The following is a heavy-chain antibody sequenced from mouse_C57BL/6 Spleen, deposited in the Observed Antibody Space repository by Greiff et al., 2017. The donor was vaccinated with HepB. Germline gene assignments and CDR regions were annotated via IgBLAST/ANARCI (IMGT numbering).Heavy chain of an antibody. V-gene: IGHV1-50*01. J-gene: IGHJ2*01. CDR3: ARVITTVVATDDY. CDR2: IDPSDSYT. CDR1: GYTFTSYW. D-gene: IGHD1-1*01. Sequence: QVQLQQPGAELVKPGASVKLSCKASGYTFTSYWMQWVKQRPGQGLEWIGEIDPSDSYTNYNQKFKGKATLTVDTSSSTAYMQLSSLTSEDSAVYYCARVITTVVATDDYWGQGTTLTVSS.